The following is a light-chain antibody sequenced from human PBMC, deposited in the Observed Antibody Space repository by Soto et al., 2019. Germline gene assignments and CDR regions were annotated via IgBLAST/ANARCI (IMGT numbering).Light chain of an antibody. CDR2: AES. CDR3: QQSYSTLRT. J-gene: IGKJ1*01. V-gene: IGKV1-39*01. Sequence: DIQMTQSPSSLSASIGDRVTITCRASQSISSYLNWYQQKPGKAPKLLIYAESSLQSGVPSRFSGSGSGTDFTLTISSLQPEDFATYYCQQSYSTLRTFGQGTKVEIK. CDR1: QSISSY.